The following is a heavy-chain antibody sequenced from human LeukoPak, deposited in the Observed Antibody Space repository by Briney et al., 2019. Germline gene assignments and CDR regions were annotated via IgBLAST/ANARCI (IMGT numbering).Heavy chain of an antibody. Sequence: PSETLSLTCTVSGGSVSSGSYYWSWIRQPPGKGLEWIGYIYYSGSTNYNPSLKSRVTISVDTSKNQFSLKLSSVTAADTAVYYCARDHYKGPAVAGTDYYYGMDVWGQGTTVTVSS. D-gene: IGHD6-19*01. CDR3: ARDHYKGPAVAGTDYYYGMDV. V-gene: IGHV4-61*01. CDR1: GGSVSSGSYY. J-gene: IGHJ6*02. CDR2: IYYSGST.